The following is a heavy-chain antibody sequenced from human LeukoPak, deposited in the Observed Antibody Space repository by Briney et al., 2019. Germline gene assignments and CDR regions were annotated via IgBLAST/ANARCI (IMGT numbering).Heavy chain of an antibody. D-gene: IGHD5-18*01. CDR2: IYTSGNT. CDR3: ARVRGITSMAYFDY. Sequence: PSETLSLTCTVSGASINNYYWICLRQPAGKGLEWIGLIYTSGNTNYDPSLKSRVTMSVDTSKNQFSLKLSSVTAADTAVYYCARVRGITSMAYFDYWGQGTLVTVSS. J-gene: IGHJ4*02. V-gene: IGHV4-4*07. CDR1: GASINNYY.